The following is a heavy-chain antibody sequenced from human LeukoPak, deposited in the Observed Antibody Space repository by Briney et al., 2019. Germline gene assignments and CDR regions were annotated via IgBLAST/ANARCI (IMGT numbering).Heavy chain of an antibody. J-gene: IGHJ4*02. V-gene: IGHV3-48*03. CDR3: VTDRPGVMDFDF. CDR2: IDTSATSM. D-gene: IGHD2-2*03. Sequence: GGSLRLSCAVSGFTFSNFEMNWVRQAPGKGLEWVSHIDTSATSMHYAGSVKGRFTISRDNAKKSLFLQMNSQRAEDTAVYYCVTDRPGVMDFDFWGQGTLVTVSS. CDR1: GFTFSNFE.